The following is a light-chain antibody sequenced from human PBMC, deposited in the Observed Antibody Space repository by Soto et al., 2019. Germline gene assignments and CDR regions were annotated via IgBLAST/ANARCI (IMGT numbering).Light chain of an antibody. V-gene: IGKV1-5*01. CDR1: QTINSF. CDR2: DAS. CDR3: QQYYRYPWT. Sequence: DIQMTQSPSTLSASVGDRVTITCRASQTINSFLAWYQKTPGKAPKLLIYDASSLQSGVPSRFSGDGSGTEFTLTISSLQPDDFATFHCQQYYRYPWTFGQGTKVEIK. J-gene: IGKJ1*01.